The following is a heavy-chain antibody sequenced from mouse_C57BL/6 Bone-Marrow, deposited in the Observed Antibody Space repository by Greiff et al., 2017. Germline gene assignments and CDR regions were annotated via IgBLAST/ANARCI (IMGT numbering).Heavy chain of an antibody. CDR3: ARSWPFDY. CDR1: GFSLTSYG. Sequence: VQLQQSGPGLVQPSQSLSITCTVSGFSLTSYGVHWVRQSPGKGLEWLGVIWSSGSTDYNAAFISRLSISKDNSKSQDFCKMNSLQADDTAIYCCARSWPFDYWGQGTTLTVSS. CDR2: IWSSGST. J-gene: IGHJ2*01. V-gene: IGHV2-2*01.